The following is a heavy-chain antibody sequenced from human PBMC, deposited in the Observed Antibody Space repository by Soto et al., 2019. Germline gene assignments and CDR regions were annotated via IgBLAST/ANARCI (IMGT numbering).Heavy chain of an antibody. J-gene: IGHJ5*02. CDR1: EYSFTGHY. CDR2: IDPKSGDT. Sequence: QVQLIQSGAEVKKPGASVTVSCKASEYSFTGHYLHWVRQAPGQGLEWMGWIDPKSGDTKYAPKFQDRVTMTRDTSISRDYMDLSSLRYDDTAVYYCARDYDKSGYDYFDPWGQGTLVTVSS. CDR3: ARDYDKSGYDYFDP. V-gene: IGHV1-2*02. D-gene: IGHD3-22*01.